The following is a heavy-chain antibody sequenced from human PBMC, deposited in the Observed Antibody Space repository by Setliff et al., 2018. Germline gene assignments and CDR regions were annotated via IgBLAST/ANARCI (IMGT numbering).Heavy chain of an antibody. Sequence: SETLSLTCTVSGGSVSDSTYWGWVRQPPGKGLEWIGSIYYSGSTYYNPSLKSRLIITRDTSKNQISLKLTSVTAADTAVYYCGRGFSRIEGWGNWFDPWGQGILVTVSS. V-gene: IGHV4-39*01. CDR3: GRGFSRIEGWGNWFDP. CDR1: GGSVSDSTY. D-gene: IGHD2-15*01. J-gene: IGHJ5*02. CDR2: IYYSGST.